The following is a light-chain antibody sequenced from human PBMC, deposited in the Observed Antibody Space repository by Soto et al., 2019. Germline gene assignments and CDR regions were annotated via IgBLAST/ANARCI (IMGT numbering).Light chain of an antibody. CDR3: TSYTRPSTPSG. CDR1: SSDVGRYTY. CDR2: DVY. V-gene: IGLV2-14*01. J-gene: IGLJ2*01. Sequence: QSVLTQPASVSGSPGQSITISCAGTSSDVGRYTYVSWYQQHPGKAPKLIIYDVYNRPSGVSTRFSGSKSGNTASLTISGLQAEDEADYYCTSYTRPSTPSGFGGGTKLTVL.